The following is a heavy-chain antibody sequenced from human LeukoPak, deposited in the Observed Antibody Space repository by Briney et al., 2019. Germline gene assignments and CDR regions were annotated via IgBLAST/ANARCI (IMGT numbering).Heavy chain of an antibody. CDR2: IYYSGST. CDR1: GFTFSTYW. D-gene: IGHD3-10*01. V-gene: IGHV4-39*01. Sequence: GSLRLSCSGSGFTFSTYWMSWVRQPPGKGLEWIGSIYYSGSTYYNPSLKSRVTISVDTSKNQFSLKLSSVTAAGTAVYYCARRPDSGSWGQGTLVTVSS. J-gene: IGHJ5*02. CDR3: ARRPDSGS.